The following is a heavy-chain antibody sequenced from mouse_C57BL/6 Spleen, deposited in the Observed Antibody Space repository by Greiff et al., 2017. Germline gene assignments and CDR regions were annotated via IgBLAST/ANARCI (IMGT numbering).Heavy chain of an antibody. CDR2: IDPANGNT. J-gene: IGHJ2*01. Sequence: VQLQQSVAELVRPGASVKLSCTASGFNIKNTYMHWVKQRPEQGLEWIGRIDPANGNTKYAPKFQGTATIPADTSSTTAYLQLSSLTSEDTAIYYGTRPYGNYFYFDYWGQGTTLTVSS. D-gene: IGHD2-1*01. CDR3: TRPYGNYFYFDY. CDR1: GFNIKNTY. V-gene: IGHV14-3*01.